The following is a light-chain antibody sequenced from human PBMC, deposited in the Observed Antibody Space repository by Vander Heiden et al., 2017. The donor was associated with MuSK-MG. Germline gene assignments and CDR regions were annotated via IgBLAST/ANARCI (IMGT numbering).Light chain of an antibody. V-gene: IGLV1-44*01. Sequence: QSVLTQPPSASGTPGQRVTISCSGSSSNIGSNTVNWYQQLPGTAPKLLIYRNNQRPSGVPDRFSGSKSGTSASLAISGLQSEDEADYYCAAWDDSLNGHVVFGGGTKLTGL. CDR1: SSNIGSNT. J-gene: IGLJ2*01. CDR2: RNN. CDR3: AAWDDSLNGHVV.